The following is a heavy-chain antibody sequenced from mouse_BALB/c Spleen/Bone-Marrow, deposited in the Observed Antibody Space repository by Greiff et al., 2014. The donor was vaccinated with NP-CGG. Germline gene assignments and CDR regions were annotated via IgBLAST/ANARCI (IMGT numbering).Heavy chain of an antibody. J-gene: IGHJ4*01. CDR1: GYTLTSYW. Sequence: DLVKPGASVKLSCKASGYTLTSYWINWTKQRPGQGLEWIGRIAPGSGSTYYNEMFEGKATLTVDTSSSTACIQLSSLSSEDSAVYFCARFPIYYGNYGAMDYWGQGTSVTVSS. D-gene: IGHD2-1*01. CDR3: ARFPIYYGNYGAMDY. CDR2: IAPGSGST. V-gene: IGHV1S41*01.